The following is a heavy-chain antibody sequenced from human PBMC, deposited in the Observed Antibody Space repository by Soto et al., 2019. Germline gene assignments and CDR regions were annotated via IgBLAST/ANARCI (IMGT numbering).Heavy chain of an antibody. CDR1: GFTLSSYG. D-gene: IGHD3-9*01. CDR2: ISYDGSNK. CDR3: SNSQGVDWLFYYGMDV. J-gene: IGHJ6*02. Sequence: QVQLVESGGGVVQPGRSLRLSCAASGFTLSSYGMHWVRQAPGKGLEWVAVISYDGSNKYYADSVKGRFTISRDNSRNTLYLQVNSLRAEDTAVYYCSNSQGVDWLFYYGMDVWREGATVTFSS. V-gene: IGHV3-30*18.